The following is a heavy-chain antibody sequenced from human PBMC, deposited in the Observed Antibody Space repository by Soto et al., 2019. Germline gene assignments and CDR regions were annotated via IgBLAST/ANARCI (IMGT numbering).Heavy chain of an antibody. J-gene: IGHJ4*02. Sequence: GASVKVSCKASGGTFSSYAISWVRQAPGQGLEWMGGIIPIFGTANYAQKFQGRVTITADESTSTAYMELSSLRSEDTAVYYCARAKKPQHGGNSEPFDYWGQGTLVTVSS. CDR1: GGTFSSYA. D-gene: IGHD2-21*02. CDR3: ARAKKPQHGGNSEPFDY. CDR2: IIPIFGTA. V-gene: IGHV1-69*13.